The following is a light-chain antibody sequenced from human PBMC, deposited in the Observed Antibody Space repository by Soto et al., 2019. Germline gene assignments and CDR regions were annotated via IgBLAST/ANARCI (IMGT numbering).Light chain of an antibody. CDR3: QQYNNWPPWT. Sequence: EIVMTQSPVTLSVSPGERATLSCGASQSVSSNLAWYQQKPGQAPRLLIYGASTRATGIPARFSGSGSGTEFTLTISSLQSEDFAVHYCQQYNNWPPWTLGQGTKVEIK. V-gene: IGKV3-15*01. CDR1: QSVSSN. CDR2: GAS. J-gene: IGKJ1*01.